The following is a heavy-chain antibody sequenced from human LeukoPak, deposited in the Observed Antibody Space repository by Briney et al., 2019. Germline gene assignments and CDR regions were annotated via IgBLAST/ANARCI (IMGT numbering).Heavy chain of an antibody. Sequence: GGTLRLSYAASGFTFSSYGMTWVRQAPGKGLEWVSAISGAGGSTYYADSVKGRFTISRDNSKNTLYLQMNSLRAEDTAVYYCAKDDAWLRYGEWSQGTLVTVSS. CDR2: ISGAGGST. CDR1: GFTFSSYG. V-gene: IGHV3-23*01. CDR3: AKDDAWLRYGE. D-gene: IGHD3-10*01. J-gene: IGHJ4*02.